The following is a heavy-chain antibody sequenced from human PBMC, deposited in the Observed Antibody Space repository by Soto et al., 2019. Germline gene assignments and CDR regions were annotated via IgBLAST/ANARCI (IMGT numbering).Heavy chain of an antibody. Sequence: GGSLRLSCAASGFTFSSYGMHWVRQAPGKGLEWVAVIWYDGSNKYYADSVKGRFTISRDNSKNTLYLQMNSLRAEDTAVYYCARDRTHDYGAPLDYWGQGTLVTVSS. D-gene: IGHD4-17*01. V-gene: IGHV3-33*01. CDR2: IWYDGSNK. CDR1: GFTFSSYG. CDR3: ARDRTHDYGAPLDY. J-gene: IGHJ4*02.